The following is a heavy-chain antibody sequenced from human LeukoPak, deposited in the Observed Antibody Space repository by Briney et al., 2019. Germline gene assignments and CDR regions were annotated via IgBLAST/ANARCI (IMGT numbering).Heavy chain of an antibody. CDR2: IIPIVGTA. V-gene: IGHV1-69*05. CDR1: GGTFSSYA. CDR3: ARVAQYSSSSLAFDY. J-gene: IGHJ4*02. D-gene: IGHD6-6*01. Sequence: SVKVSCKASGGTFSSYAISWVRQAPGQGLEWMGGIIPIVGTANYAQKFQGRVTITTDESTSTAYMELSSLRSEDTAVYYCARVAQYSSSSLAFDYWGQGTLVTVSS.